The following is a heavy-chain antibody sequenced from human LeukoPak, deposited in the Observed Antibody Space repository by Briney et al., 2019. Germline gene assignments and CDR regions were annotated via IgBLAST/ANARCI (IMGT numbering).Heavy chain of an antibody. CDR3: AKDLVVPAPIHWFDP. V-gene: IGHV3-23*01. Sequence: GGSLRLSCAASGFTFSSYAMSWVRQAPGKGLEWVSAISGSGGSTYYADSVKGRFTISRDNSKNTLSLQMNSLQAETTAVYNFAKDLVVPAPIHWFDPRGQGTLVTVSS. CDR1: GFTFSSYA. CDR2: ISGSGGST. D-gene: IGHD2-2*02. J-gene: IGHJ5*02.